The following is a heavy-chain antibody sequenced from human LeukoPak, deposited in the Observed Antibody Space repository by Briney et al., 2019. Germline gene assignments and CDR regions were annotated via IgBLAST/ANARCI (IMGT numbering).Heavy chain of an antibody. D-gene: IGHD3-22*01. J-gene: IGHJ4*02. CDR3: ARHSSYYDSSGYYYRVGDFDY. Sequence: GESLKISCKGSGYSFTSYWIGWVRQMPGKGLEWMGIIYPGDSDTRYSPSFQGQVTISADKSISTAYLQWSSLKASDTAMYYCARHSSYYDSSGYYYRVGDFDYWGQETLVTVSS. CDR1: GYSFTSYW. V-gene: IGHV5-51*01. CDR2: IYPGDSDT.